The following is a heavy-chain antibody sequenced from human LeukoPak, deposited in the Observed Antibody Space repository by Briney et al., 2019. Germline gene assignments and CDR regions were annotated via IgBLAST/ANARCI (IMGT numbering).Heavy chain of an antibody. CDR2: ISAYNGNT. CDR3: ARGSPYDSSGYYCYWFDP. V-gene: IGHV1-18*01. CDR1: GYTFTSYG. J-gene: IGHJ5*02. D-gene: IGHD3-22*01. Sequence: ASVKVSCKASGYTFTSYGISWVRQAPGQGLEWMGWISAYNGNTNYAQKLQGRVTMTTDTSTSTAYMELRSLRSDDTAVYYCARGSPYDSSGYYCYWFDPWGQGTLVTVSS.